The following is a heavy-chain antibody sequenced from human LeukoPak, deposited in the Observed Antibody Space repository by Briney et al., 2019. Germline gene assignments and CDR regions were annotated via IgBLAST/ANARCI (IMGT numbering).Heavy chain of an antibody. CDR1: GYTFTSYD. CDR2: MSPNSGNT. D-gene: IGHD4/OR15-4a*01. J-gene: IGHJ3*02. Sequence: ASVKVSCKSSGYTFTSYDINWVRQATGQGLEWMGWMSPNSGNTGYAQKFQGRVTMTRNTSISTAYMELRSLTSDDTAVYFCARENGLTTNAFDIWGQGTMVTVSS. V-gene: IGHV1-8*01. CDR3: ARENGLTTNAFDI.